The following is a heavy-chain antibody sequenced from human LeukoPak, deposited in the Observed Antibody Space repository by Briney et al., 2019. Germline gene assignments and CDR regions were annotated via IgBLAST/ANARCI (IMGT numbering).Heavy chain of an antibody. D-gene: IGHD1-1*01. J-gene: IGHJ6*02. CDR3: AVSLTTGGYYGMDV. CDR2: FDPEDGET. V-gene: IGHV1-24*01. CDR1: GYTLTELS. Sequence: ASEKVSCKVSGYTLTELSLHWVRQAPGRGLEWMGRFDPEDGETIYARKFQGRVTMTEDTSTDAAYMELSSLRSEDTAVYFCAVSLTTGGYYGMDVWGQGTTVPVSS.